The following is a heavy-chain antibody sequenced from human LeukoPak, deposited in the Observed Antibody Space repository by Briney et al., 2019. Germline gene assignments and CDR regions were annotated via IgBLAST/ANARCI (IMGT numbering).Heavy chain of an antibody. Sequence: GGSLRPSCAASGFTFSNYAMSWVRQAPGKGLEWVSAISGSGGSTDYADSVKGRFTISRDNSKNTLFLQMNSLRAEDTAVYYCANRGGNPKGSFDYWGQGTLVTVSS. CDR1: GFTFSNYA. CDR2: ISGSGGST. J-gene: IGHJ4*02. V-gene: IGHV3-23*01. D-gene: IGHD4-23*01. CDR3: ANRGGNPKGSFDY.